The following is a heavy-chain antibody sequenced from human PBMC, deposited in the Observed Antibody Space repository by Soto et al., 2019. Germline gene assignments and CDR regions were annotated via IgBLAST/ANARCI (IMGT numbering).Heavy chain of an antibody. CDR1: GFTFDDYA. CDR3: AKGNLFSSGWGPDYDAFDI. Sequence: EVQLVESGGGLVQPGRSLRLSCAASGFTFDDYAMHWVRQAPGKGLEWVSGISWNSGSIGYADSVKGRFTISRDNAKNSLYLHMNSLRAEDTALYYCAKGNLFSSGWGPDYDAFDIWGQGTMVTVSS. J-gene: IGHJ3*02. CDR2: ISWNSGSI. D-gene: IGHD6-19*01. V-gene: IGHV3-9*01.